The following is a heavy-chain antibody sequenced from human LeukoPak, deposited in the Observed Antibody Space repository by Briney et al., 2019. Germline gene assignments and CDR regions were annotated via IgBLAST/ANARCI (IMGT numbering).Heavy chain of an antibody. J-gene: IGHJ4*02. D-gene: IGHD1-26*01. CDR3: ARQDYSGTYLFDY. CDR2: IYYSGGT. CDR1: GGSISSYY. V-gene: IGHV4-59*08. Sequence: SETLSLTCTVSGGSISSYYWSWIRQPPGKGLEWIGYIYYSGGTNYNPSLKSRVTISVDTSKNQFSLKLTSVTATDTAVYYCARQDYSGTYLFDYWGQGTLVTVSS.